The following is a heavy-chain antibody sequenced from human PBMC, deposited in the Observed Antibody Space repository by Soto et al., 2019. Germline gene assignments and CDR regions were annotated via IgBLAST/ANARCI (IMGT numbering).Heavy chain of an antibody. J-gene: IGHJ6*02. CDR3: ARGRGYYYYGMDV. CDR2: INHSGST. CDR1: GGSFSGYY. V-gene: IGHV4-34*01. Sequence: ETLSLTCAVYGGSFSGYYWSWIRQPPGKGLEWIGEINHSGSTNYNPSLKSRVTISVDTSKNQFSLKLSSVTAADTAVYYCARGRGYYYYGMDVWGQGTTVTVSS. D-gene: IGHD3-10*01.